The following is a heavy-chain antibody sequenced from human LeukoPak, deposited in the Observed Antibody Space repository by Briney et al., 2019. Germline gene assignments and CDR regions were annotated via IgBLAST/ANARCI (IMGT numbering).Heavy chain of an antibody. Sequence: SETLSLTCGVYGDSFSGYYWTWIRQPPGRGLEWIGEINHSGSTNCNPSLKSRVTISVDTSKNQFSLKLSSVTAADTAVYYCAISYCSSTSCYHFDYWGQGTLVTVSS. CDR3: AISYCSSTSCYHFDY. V-gene: IGHV4-34*01. CDR2: INHSGST. D-gene: IGHD2-2*01. CDR1: GDSFSGYY. J-gene: IGHJ4*02.